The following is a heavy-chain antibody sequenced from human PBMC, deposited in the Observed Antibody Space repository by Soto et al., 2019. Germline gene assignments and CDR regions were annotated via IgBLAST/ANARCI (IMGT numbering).Heavy chain of an antibody. CDR2: IRSKAYDGAP. V-gene: IGHV3-49*03. J-gene: IGHJ4*02. CDR1: GFTFGDYS. D-gene: IGHD5-12*01. Sequence: PGGSLRLSCSASGFTFGDYSMSWFRQAPGKGLEWVGLIRSKAYDGAPEYAASVRGRFTISRDDSNNIAYLRMNSLKTEDTAVYYCARPGVEMATISYFDSWGQGTLVTV. CDR3: ARPGVEMATISYFDS.